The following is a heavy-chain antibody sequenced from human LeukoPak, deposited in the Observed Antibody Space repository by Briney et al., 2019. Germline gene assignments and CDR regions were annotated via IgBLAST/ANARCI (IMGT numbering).Heavy chain of an antibody. D-gene: IGHD5-18*01. V-gene: IGHV3-7*01. CDR3: ATGFSYVQGRFDY. CDR1: GLTFGSYW. CDR2: IKQDGGEI. J-gene: IGHJ4*02. Sequence: GGSLRLSCAASGLTFGSYWMSWFRQAPGKGLEWVANIKQDGGEIYYLDSVKGRFTISRDNAKNTLHLLMNSLRADDTAVYYCATGFSYVQGRFDYWGQGTLVTVSS.